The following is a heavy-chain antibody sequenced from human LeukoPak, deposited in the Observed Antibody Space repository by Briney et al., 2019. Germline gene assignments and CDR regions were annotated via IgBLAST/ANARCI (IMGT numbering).Heavy chain of an antibody. CDR1: GFTFSSYA. CDR3: AREVVTQENWFDP. V-gene: IGHV3-30-3*01. D-gene: IGHD4-23*01. CDR2: ISYDGSNK. Sequence: GGSLRLSCAASGFTFSSYAMHWVRQAPGKGLEWVAVISYDGSNKYYADSVKGRFTISRDNSKNTLYLQMNSLRAEDTAVYYCAREVVTQENWFDPWGQGTLDTVSS. J-gene: IGHJ5*02.